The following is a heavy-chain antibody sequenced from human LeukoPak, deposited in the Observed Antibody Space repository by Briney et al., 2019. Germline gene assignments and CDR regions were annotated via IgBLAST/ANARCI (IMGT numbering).Heavy chain of an antibody. J-gene: IGHJ3*02. Sequence: QPGGSLRLSCAASGFIFSTYWVFWVRQAPGKGLVWVSRIHSDGSSTAYADSVKGRFTISRDNAKNTLYLQMNSLRAEDTAVYYCASYGIAAALDAFDIWGQGTMVTVSS. V-gene: IGHV3-74*01. CDR2: IHSDGSST. D-gene: IGHD6-13*01. CDR3: ASYGIAAALDAFDI. CDR1: GFIFSTYW.